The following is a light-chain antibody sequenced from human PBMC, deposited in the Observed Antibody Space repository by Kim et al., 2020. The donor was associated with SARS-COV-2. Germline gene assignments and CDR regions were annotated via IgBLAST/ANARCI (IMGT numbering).Light chain of an antibody. CDR1: SSDVGNYNL. J-gene: IGLJ2*01. CDR2: EVT. V-gene: IGLV2-23*02. CDR3: CSYAPGSNII. Sequence: QSALTQPASVSGSPGQSITISCTGTSSDVGNYNLVSWYQHHAGKAPKLLIYEVTKRPSGVSDRFSGSKSGNTASLTFAGLQAEDEADYYCCSYAPGSNIIFGAGTQLTVL.